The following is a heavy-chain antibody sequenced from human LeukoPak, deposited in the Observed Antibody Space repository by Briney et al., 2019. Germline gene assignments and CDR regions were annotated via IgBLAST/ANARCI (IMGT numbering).Heavy chain of an antibody. J-gene: IGHJ5*02. V-gene: IGHV3-23*01. Sequence: GGSLRLSCAASGFTFSNHGMNWVRQAPGKGLEWLSGVSPPGGGTYYADSVKGRFTISRDYSKNTLYLQMNSLRTEETAVYYCAKGPAMVRGTFDPWGQGTLVTVSS. CDR3: AKGPAMVRGTFDP. CDR2: VSPPGGGT. D-gene: IGHD3-10*01. CDR1: GFTFSNHG.